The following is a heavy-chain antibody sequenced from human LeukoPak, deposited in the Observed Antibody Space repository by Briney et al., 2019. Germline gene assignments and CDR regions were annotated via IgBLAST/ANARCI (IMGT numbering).Heavy chain of an antibody. CDR1: GGTFSSYA. CDR2: IIPTLGIA. J-gene: IGHJ4*02. Sequence: ASVKVSCKASGGTFSSYAISWVRQAPGQGLEWMGRIIPTLGIANYAQKFQGRVTITADKSTSTAYMELSSLRSEDTAVYYCARTAIAAANFDYWGQGTLVTVSS. CDR3: ARTAIAAANFDY. V-gene: IGHV1-69*04. D-gene: IGHD6-13*01.